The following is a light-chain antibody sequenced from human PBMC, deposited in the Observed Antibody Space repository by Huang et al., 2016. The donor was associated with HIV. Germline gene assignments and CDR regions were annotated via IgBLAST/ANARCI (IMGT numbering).Light chain of an antibody. CDR1: QDIATH. CDR2: AAS. Sequence: DIQMTQSPSSLSASVGDRVVITCRASQDIATHLVGFQQRPGQPPNSLIYAASTLQTGVPSRFSGSGAGTDFTLTIAQLQPEDFATYFCQQYDSFPVTFGRGTKLDIK. V-gene: IGKV1-16*01. CDR3: QQYDSFPVT. J-gene: IGKJ2*01.